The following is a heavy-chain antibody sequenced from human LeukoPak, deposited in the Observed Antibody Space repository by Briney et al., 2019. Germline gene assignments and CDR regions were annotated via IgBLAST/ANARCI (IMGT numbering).Heavy chain of an antibody. Sequence: GGSLRLSCAASGFTVSNNYMSWVRQAPGKGLEWVSVIYSGGSTYYADSVKGRFTISRDNAKNSLYLQMNSLRAEDTAVYYCMASSSDRPWGQGTLVTVSS. CDR2: IYSGGST. V-gene: IGHV3-53*01. CDR3: MASSSDRP. CDR1: GFTVSNNY. D-gene: IGHD6-6*01. J-gene: IGHJ5*02.